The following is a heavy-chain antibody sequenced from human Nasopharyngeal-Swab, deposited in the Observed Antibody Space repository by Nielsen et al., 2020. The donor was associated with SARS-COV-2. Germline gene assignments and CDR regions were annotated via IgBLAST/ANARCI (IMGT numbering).Heavy chain of an antibody. V-gene: IGHV1-69*04. CDR2: IIPMRGIA. D-gene: IGHD5-18*01. CDR1: RGTFRSQG. CDR3: ARGPDPALKFDP. J-gene: IGHJ5*02. Sequence: SVTVSCKASRGTFRSQGISWVRQAPGQGLEWMGRIIPMRGIANYAQKFRARVTITADKSTSTVYMDLSSLRSEDTAVYYCARGPDPALKFDPWGQGTLVAVSS.